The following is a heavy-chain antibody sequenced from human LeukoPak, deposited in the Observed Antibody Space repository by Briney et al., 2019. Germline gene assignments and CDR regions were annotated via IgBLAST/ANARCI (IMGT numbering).Heavy chain of an antibody. Sequence: QPGGSLRLSCAASGFTFSSYAMSWVRQAPGKGLEWVSAISGSGGSTYYADSVEGRFTISRDNSKNTLYLQMNSLRAEDTAVYYCAKDPRHYYDSSGDYWGQGTLVTVSS. CDR1: GFTFSSYA. CDR3: AKDPRHYYDSSGDY. J-gene: IGHJ4*02. V-gene: IGHV3-23*01. D-gene: IGHD3-22*01. CDR2: ISGSGGST.